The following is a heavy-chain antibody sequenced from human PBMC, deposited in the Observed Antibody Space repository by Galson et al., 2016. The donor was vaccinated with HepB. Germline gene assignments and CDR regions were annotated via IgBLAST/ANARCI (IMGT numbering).Heavy chain of an antibody. Sequence: SLRLSCAASGFAFSSYTLNWIRQTPGKGLEWVSSISSSSTYKYYADPVKGRFPISRDNAKNSVYLQMDSLRGDDKALYYCASAINRGRIVAWFVSGGQGTLVTVSS. D-gene: IGHD2-15*01. J-gene: IGHJ5*01. CDR3: ASAINRGRIVAWFVS. CDR1: GFAFSSYT. V-gene: IGHV3-21*01. CDR2: ISSSSTYK.